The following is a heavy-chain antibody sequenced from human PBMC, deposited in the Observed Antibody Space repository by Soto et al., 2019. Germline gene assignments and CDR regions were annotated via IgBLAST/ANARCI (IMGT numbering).Heavy chain of an antibody. CDR3: ARALAQGIAAAGDYYYGMDV. J-gene: IGHJ6*02. V-gene: IGHV1-18*01. D-gene: IGHD6-13*01. Sequence: ASLKVACKASGYTFTSYGISWVRQAPGQGLEWMGWISAYNGNTNYAQKLQGRVTMTTDTSTSTAYMELRSLRSDDTAVYYCARALAQGIAAAGDYYYGMDVWGQGTTVTVSS. CDR1: GYTFTSYG. CDR2: ISAYNGNT.